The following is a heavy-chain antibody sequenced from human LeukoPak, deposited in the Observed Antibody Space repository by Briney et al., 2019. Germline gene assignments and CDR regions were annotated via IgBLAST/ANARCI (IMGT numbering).Heavy chain of an antibody. Sequence: GGSLRLSCVASGFTFSSYSMNWVRQAPGKGLEWVSSISSSSSYIYYADSVKGRFTISRDNAKNSLYLQMNSLRSDDTAVYYCARAPGFGAYYMDVWGKGTTVTVSS. D-gene: IGHD3-3*01. CDR1: GFTFSSYS. CDR2: ISSSSSYI. CDR3: ARAPGFGAYYMDV. V-gene: IGHV3-21*04. J-gene: IGHJ6*03.